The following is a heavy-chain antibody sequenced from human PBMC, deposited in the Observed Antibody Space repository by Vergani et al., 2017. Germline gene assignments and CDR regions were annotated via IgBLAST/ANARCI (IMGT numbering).Heavy chain of an antibody. J-gene: IGHJ3*02. Sequence: EVQLVESGGGLVKPGGSLRLSCAASGFTFSNAWMSWVCQAPGKGLEWVGRIKSKTDGGTTDYAAPVKGRFTISRDDSKNTLYLQMSSLKTEDTAVYYCTTDFFLGSSGWYSAFDIWGQGTMVTVSS. CDR2: IKSKTDGGTT. CDR1: GFTFSNAW. CDR3: TTDFFLGSSGWYSAFDI. V-gene: IGHV3-15*01. D-gene: IGHD6-19*01.